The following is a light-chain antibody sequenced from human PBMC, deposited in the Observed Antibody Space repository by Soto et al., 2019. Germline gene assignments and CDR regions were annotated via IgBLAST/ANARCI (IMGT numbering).Light chain of an antibody. CDR1: QSVRSSY. CDR2: GAS. Sequence: EILLTQSPGTLSLSPGESATLSCRASQSVRSSYLAWYQQKPGQAPRLLIHGASGRATGIPDRFSGSGSGTDFTLTISRLEPEDFAVYYCQQYGSSPYTFGQGTKLEI. V-gene: IGKV3-20*01. CDR3: QQYGSSPYT. J-gene: IGKJ2*01.